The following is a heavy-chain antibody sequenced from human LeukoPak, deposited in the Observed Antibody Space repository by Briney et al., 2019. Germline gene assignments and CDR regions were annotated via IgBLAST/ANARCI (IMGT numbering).Heavy chain of an antibody. Sequence: SETLSLTCAVSGGSISSGGYSWSWIRQPPGKGLEWIGEINHSGSTNYNPSLKSRVTISVDTSKNQFSLKLSSVTAADTAVYYCARGRYSSGWVYWGQGTLVTVSS. D-gene: IGHD6-19*01. J-gene: IGHJ4*02. CDR1: GGSISSGGYS. V-gene: IGHV4-30-2*01. CDR2: INHSGST. CDR3: ARGRYSSGWVY.